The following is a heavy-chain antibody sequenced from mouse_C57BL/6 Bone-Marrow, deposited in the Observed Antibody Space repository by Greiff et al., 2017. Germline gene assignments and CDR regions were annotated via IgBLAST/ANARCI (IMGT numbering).Heavy chain of an antibody. V-gene: IGHV2-5*01. J-gene: IGHJ1*03. CDR1: GFSLTSYG. CDR3: APYWYFDV. Sequence: QVQLKQSGPGLVQPSQSLSITCTVSGFSLTSYGVHWVRQSPGKGLEWLGVIWRGGSTDYNAAFMSRLSFTKDNSKSQVFFKMNSLQADDTAIYYCAPYWYFDVWGTGTTVTVSS. CDR2: IWRGGST.